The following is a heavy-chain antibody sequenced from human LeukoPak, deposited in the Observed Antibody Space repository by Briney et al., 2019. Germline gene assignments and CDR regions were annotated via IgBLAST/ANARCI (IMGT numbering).Heavy chain of an antibody. CDR3: ARVSRYSSGWYQGWRFDMDV. CDR1: SGSISSYY. J-gene: IGHJ6*03. CDR2: IYYSGRT. D-gene: IGHD6-19*01. V-gene: IGHV4-59*13. Sequence: PSETLSLTCSVSSGSISSYYWSWIRQPPGKGLEWIGYIYYSGRTSYNPSLKSRVTISVDTSKNHFSLTLSSVTAADTAVYYCARVSRYSSGWYQGWRFDMDVWGKGTTVTVSS.